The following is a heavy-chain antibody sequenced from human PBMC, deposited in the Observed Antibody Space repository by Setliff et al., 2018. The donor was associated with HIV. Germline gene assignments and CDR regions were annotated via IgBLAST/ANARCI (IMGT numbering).Heavy chain of an antibody. CDR2: IIPIFGTT. CDR1: GGTFNTYP. CDR3: ARTEADYYDSSGYWG. V-gene: IGHV1-69*05. D-gene: IGHD3-22*01. Sequence: SVKVSCKTSGGTFNTYPISWVRQAPGQGLEWMGGIIPIFGTTDYAQTFQGRVTITTGESTSTAYMELSSLRSEDTAVYYCARTEADYYDSSGYWGWGQGTLVTVSS. J-gene: IGHJ4*02.